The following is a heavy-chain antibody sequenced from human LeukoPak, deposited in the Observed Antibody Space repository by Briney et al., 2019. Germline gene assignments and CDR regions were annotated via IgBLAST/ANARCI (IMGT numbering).Heavy chain of an antibody. CDR3: ARGGRCSSTSCYRPFDY. D-gene: IGHD2-2*02. V-gene: IGHV4-34*01. CDR1: GGSFSGYY. CDR2: INHSGST. Sequence: SETLSLTCAVYGGSFSGYYWSWIRQPPGKGLEWIGEINHSGSTNYNPSFKSRVTISVDTSKNQFSLKPSSVTAADTAVYYCARGGRCSSTSCYRPFDYWGQGTLVTVSS. J-gene: IGHJ4*02.